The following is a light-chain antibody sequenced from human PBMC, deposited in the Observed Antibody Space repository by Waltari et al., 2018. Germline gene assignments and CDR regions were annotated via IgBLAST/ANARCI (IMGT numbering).Light chain of an antibody. V-gene: IGKV3-20*01. CDR2: GTS. J-gene: IGKJ1*01. CDR3: QQYGNSPWT. Sequence: TQSPGTLSLSPGERATLSCRTSQRISASHLAWYQQKPGQAPRLLIYGTSTRATGIPERFSGSGSGTDFSLTVTSMQPEDFAVYFCQQYGNSPWTFGRGTKVEV. CDR1: QRISASH.